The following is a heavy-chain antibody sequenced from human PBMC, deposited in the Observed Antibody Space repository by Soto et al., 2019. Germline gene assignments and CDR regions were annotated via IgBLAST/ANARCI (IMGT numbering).Heavy chain of an antibody. D-gene: IGHD3-22*01. CDR2: IYTSGST. CDR3: ARGYYDSSGYQGDAFDI. Sequence: SETLSLTCTVSGGSISSYYWSWIRQPAGKGLEWIGRIYTSGSTNYNPSLKSRVTISVDTSKNQFSLKLSSVTAADTAVYYCARGYYDSSGYQGDAFDIWGQGTMVTVSS. CDR1: GGSISSYY. V-gene: IGHV4-4*07. J-gene: IGHJ3*02.